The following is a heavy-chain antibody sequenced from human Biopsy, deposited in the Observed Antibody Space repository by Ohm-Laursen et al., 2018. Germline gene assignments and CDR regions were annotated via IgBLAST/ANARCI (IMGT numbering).Heavy chain of an antibody. D-gene: IGHD1-1*01. Sequence: ASVKVSCKVSGYTLTELSMHWVRQAPGRGLKWMGGFAPENGKTIYAQKFQGRVTMTEDTSTDTAYMELSSLRSEDTAVYYYAADINVWNVNYWGQGTQVTVSS. J-gene: IGHJ4*02. CDR1: GYTLTELS. CDR3: AADINVWNVNY. V-gene: IGHV1-24*01. CDR2: FAPENGKT.